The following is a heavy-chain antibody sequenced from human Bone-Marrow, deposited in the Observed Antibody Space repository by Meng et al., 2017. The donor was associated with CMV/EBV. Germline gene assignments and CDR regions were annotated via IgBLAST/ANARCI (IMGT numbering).Heavy chain of an antibody. Sequence: GGSLRLSCAASGFTFSSYWMHWVRQAPGKGLVWVSRINSDGSSTSNADSVKGRFTISRDNAKHTLYLQMNSLRAEDTAVYYCARDYTLMGAFGIWGQGTMVTVSS. CDR2: INSDGSST. CDR3: ARDYTLMGAFGI. D-gene: IGHD3-16*01. V-gene: IGHV3-74*01. J-gene: IGHJ3*02. CDR1: GFTFSSYW.